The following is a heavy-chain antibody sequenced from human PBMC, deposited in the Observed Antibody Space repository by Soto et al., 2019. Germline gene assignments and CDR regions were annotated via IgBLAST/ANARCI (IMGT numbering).Heavy chain of an antibody. D-gene: IGHD2-15*01. V-gene: IGHV3-49*04. Sequence: PGGSLRLSCAASGFAFSSYSMNWVRRAPGKGLEWVGFIRSKMYGGTIEYAASVRGGFTISRDDSKSIAYLQMNSLKTEDTAVYYCSRAYCSGGSCYVFGYWGQGTQVTVS. CDR3: SRAYCSGGSCYVFGY. CDR2: IRSKMYGGTI. J-gene: IGHJ4*02. CDR1: GFAFSSYS.